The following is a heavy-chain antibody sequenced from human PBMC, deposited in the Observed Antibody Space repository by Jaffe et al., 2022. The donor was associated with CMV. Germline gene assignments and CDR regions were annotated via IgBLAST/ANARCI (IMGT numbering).Heavy chain of an antibody. CDR3: AREWGGSSGCVDY. V-gene: IGHV3-48*03. CDR2: IYNSGSTI. D-gene: IGHD6-19*01. J-gene: IGHJ4*02. Sequence: EVQLVESGGGLVQPGGSLRLSCAASGFTFSSYEMNWVRQAPGKGLEWVSYIYNSGSTIYYADSVKGRFTISRDNAKNSLYLQMNSLRAEDTAVYYCAREWGGSSGCVDYWGQGTLVTVSS. CDR1: GFTFSSYE.